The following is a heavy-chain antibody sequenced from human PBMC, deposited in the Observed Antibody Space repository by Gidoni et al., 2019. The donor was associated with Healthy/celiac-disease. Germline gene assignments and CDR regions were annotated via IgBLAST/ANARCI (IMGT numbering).Heavy chain of an antibody. D-gene: IGHD2-21*02. Sequence: TFSSYSMNWVRQAPGKGLEWVSYISSSSSTIYYADSVKGRFTISRDNAKNSLYLQMNSLRAEDTAVYYCARDGATYCGGDCYPLYGMDVWGQGTTVTVSS. CDR3: ARDGATYCGGDCYPLYGMDV. CDR1: TFSSYS. V-gene: IGHV3-48*01. CDR2: ISSSSSTI. J-gene: IGHJ6*02.